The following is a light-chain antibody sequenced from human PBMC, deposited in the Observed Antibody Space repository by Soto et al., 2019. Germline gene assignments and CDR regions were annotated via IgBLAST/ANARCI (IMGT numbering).Light chain of an antibody. V-gene: IGLV1-51*01. CDR3: GTWDSSLTSWV. CDR2: DNN. CDR1: DSNIGNNY. J-gene: IGLJ3*02. Sequence: QSVLTQPPLVSAAPGQRVSISCSGSDSNIGNNYISWYRQVPGTAPKVVIYDNNKRPSWIPDRFSASKSGTSSTLAITGLRTGDEAFYYCGTWDSSLTSWVFGGGTKLTVL.